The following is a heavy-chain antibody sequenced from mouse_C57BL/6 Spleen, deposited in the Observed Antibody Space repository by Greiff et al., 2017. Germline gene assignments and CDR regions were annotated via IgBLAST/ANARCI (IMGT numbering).Heavy chain of an antibody. J-gene: IGHJ4*01. D-gene: IGHD2-12*01. CDR2: INPSNGGT. V-gene: IGHV1-53*01. CDR1: GYTFTSYW. Sequence: VQLQQPGTELVKPGASVKLSCKASGYTFTSYWMHWVKQRPGQGLEWIGNINPSNGGTNYNEKFKSKATLTVDKCSSTAYMQLSSLTSEDYAVSYCTTAYNRVAMDYWRQGTSVTVSS. CDR3: TTAYNRVAMDY.